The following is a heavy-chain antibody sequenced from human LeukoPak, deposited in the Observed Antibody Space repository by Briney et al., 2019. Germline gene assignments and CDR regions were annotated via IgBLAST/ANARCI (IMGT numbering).Heavy chain of an antibody. CDR2: IWYDGSNK. D-gene: IGHD6-19*01. V-gene: IGHV3-33*01. CDR1: GFTFSSYG. CDR3: ARERSGWINNWFDP. J-gene: IGHJ5*02. Sequence: GGSLRLSCAASGFTFSSYGMHWVRQAPGKGLEWVAVIWYDGSNKYYADSVKGRFTISRDNSKNTLYLQMNSLRAEDTAVYYCARERSGWINNWFDPWGQGTLVTVSS.